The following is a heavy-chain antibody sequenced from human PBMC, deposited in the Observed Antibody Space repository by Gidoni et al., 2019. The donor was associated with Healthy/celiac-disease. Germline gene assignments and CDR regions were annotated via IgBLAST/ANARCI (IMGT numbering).Heavy chain of an antibody. D-gene: IGHD3-22*01. CDR2: IIPIVGTA. CDR3: ARDQANYYDSSGYYPFDY. J-gene: IGHJ4*02. V-gene: IGHV1-69*01. CDR1: GGTFSSYA. Sequence: QVQLVQSGAEVKKPGSSVTVSCKASGGTFSSYAISWVRQAPGHGLEWMGGIIPIVGTANYAQKFQGRVTITADESTSTAYMELSSLRSEDTAVYYCARDQANYYDSSGYYPFDYWGQGTLVTVSS.